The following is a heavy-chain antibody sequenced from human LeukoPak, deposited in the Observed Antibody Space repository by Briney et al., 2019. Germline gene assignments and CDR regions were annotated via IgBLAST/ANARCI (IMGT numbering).Heavy chain of an antibody. J-gene: IGHJ6*03. CDR1: GGSFSGYY. CDR3: ARGYSGYDYAYYYYYMDV. V-gene: IGHV4-34*01. D-gene: IGHD5-12*01. Sequence: SETLSLTCAVYGGSFSGYYWSWIRQPPGKGLEWIGEINHSGSTNYNPSLKSRVTISVDTSKNQFSLKLSSVTAAATAVYYCARGYSGYDYAYYYYYMDVWGKGTTVTVSS. CDR2: INHSGST.